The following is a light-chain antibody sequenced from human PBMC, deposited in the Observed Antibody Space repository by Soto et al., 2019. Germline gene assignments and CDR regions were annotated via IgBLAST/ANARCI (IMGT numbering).Light chain of an antibody. CDR1: QSISSW. J-gene: IGKJ4*01. CDR3: QQYKSYPLT. V-gene: IGKV1-5*03. Sequence: DIQMTQSPSTLSGSVGDRVTITCRASQSISSWLAWYQQKPGKAPNLLIYKASTLESGVPSGFSGSGSGTEFTLTISSVQPDDFATYYCQQYKSYPLTFGGGTKVDIK. CDR2: KAS.